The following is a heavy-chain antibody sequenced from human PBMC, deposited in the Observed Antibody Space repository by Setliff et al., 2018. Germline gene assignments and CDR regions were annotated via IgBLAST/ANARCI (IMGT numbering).Heavy chain of an antibody. CDR3: ARQKSTGSGNNWFDP. CDR1: GYNFGNYW. V-gene: IGHV5-51*01. J-gene: IGHJ5*02. Sequence: GESLKISCHGSGYNFGNYWIGWVRQMPGKGLEWMGLIYAGDSDTRYNPSFQGRVTMSADKSINTAYLHWSSLKASDTAIYYCARQKSTGSGNNWFDPWGQGTLVTVSS. CDR2: IYAGDSDT. D-gene: IGHD3-10*01.